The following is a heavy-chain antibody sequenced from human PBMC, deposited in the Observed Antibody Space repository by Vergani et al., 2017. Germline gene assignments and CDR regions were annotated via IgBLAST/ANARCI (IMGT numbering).Heavy chain of an antibody. J-gene: IGHJ4*02. CDR3: AGQNPYGSAHVDF. Sequence: QVDLQASGPGLVKSSETLSLNCAVSGYSVGSGYYWGWIRQPPGRGLVCFGCVHRNGNTYYTSSLRSRATISRDTSKNQFSLPLTSVTAAGTAVYYCAGQNPYGSAHVDFWGRGVLVTVSA. CDR1: GYSVGSGYY. CDR2: VHRNGNT. D-gene: IGHD3-10*01. V-gene: IGHV4-38-2*01.